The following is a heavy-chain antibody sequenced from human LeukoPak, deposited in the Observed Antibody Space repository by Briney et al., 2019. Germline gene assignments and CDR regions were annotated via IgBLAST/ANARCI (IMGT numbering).Heavy chain of an antibody. CDR3: ARDDGARESPSYSGSYWGGGYCDY. CDR2: ISYDGSNK. D-gene: IGHD1-26*01. J-gene: IGHJ4*02. CDR1: GFTFSSYA. V-gene: IGHV3-30-3*01. Sequence: GGSLRLSCAASGFTFSSYAMHWVRQAPGKGLERVAVISYDGSNKYYAESVKGRFTISRDNFKNTLYLQMNSLRAEDTAVYYCARDDGARESPSYSGSYWGGGYCDYWGQGTLVTVSS.